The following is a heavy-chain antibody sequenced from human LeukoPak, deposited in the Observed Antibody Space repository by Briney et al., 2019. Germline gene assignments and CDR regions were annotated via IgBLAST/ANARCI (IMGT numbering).Heavy chain of an antibody. CDR1: GGSVSSGSYY. CDR3: ARGIAVAGTAFDY. V-gene: IGHV4-61*01. Sequence: SETLSLTCTVSGGSVSSGSYYWSWIRQPPGKGLEWIGYIYDSGSTNYNPSLKSRVTISVDTSKNQFSLKLSSVTAADTAVYYCARGIAVAGTAFDYWGQGTLVTVSS. J-gene: IGHJ4*02. D-gene: IGHD6-19*01. CDR2: IYDSGST.